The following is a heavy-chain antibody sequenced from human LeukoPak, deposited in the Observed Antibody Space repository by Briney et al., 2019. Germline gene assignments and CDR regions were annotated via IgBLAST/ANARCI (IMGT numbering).Heavy chain of an antibody. Sequence: HPGESLRLSCAASGFTVSSNYMSWVRQAPGKGLEWVSIIYSGGSTYYTDSVKGRFTISRDNSKNTLNLRMNSLRAEDTAVYYCAREAPGYGGSYGIDHWGLGTLVTVSS. CDR1: GFTVSSNY. V-gene: IGHV3-53*01. CDR3: AREAPGYGGSYGIDH. CDR2: IYSGGST. J-gene: IGHJ4*02. D-gene: IGHD1-26*01.